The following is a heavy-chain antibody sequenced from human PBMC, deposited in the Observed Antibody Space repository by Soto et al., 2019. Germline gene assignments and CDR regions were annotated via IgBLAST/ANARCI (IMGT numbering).Heavy chain of an antibody. CDR2: INHSGST. V-gene: IGHV4-34*01. Sequence: SETLSLTCAVYGGSFSGYYWSWIRQPPGKGLEWIGEINHSGSTNYNPSLKSRVTISVDTSKNQFSLKLSSVTAADTAVYYCARGSVAARRNYYYYYYMDVWGKGTTVTVSS. J-gene: IGHJ6*03. CDR3: ARGSVAARRNYYYYYYMDV. D-gene: IGHD6-6*01. CDR1: GGSFSGYY.